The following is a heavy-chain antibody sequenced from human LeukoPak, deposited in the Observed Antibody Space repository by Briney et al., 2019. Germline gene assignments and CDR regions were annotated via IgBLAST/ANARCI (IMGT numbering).Heavy chain of an antibody. CDR3: AKDQGWPSYFDY. J-gene: IGHJ4*02. CDR2: FDPEDGET. CDR1: GYTLTELS. Sequence: ASVKVSCKVSGYTLTELSMHWVRQAPGKGLEWMGGFDPEDGETIYAQKFQGRVTMTEDTSTDTAYMELSSLRSEDTAVYYCAKDQGWPSYFDYWGQGTLVTVSS. V-gene: IGHV1-24*01. D-gene: IGHD2-15*01.